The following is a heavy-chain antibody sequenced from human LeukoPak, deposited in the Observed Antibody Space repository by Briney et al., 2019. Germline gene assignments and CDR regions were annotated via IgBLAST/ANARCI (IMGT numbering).Heavy chain of an antibody. CDR1: GFSLRSSE. CDR3: ARDTVNGPFVISLDL. D-gene: IGHD2-8*01. J-gene: IGHJ5*02. CDR2: INSADNVQ. V-gene: IGHV3-48*03. Sequence: GGSLRLSCAASGFSLRSSEMNWVRQAPGKGPEWVAHINSADNVQYYTDSVRGRFTMSRDNAKDLLFLQMNSLRDDDTAVYYCARDTVNGPFVISLDLWGQGVLVTVSS.